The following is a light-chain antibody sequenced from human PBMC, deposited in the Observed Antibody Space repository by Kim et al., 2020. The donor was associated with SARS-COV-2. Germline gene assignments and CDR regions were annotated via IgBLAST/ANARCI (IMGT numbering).Light chain of an antibody. CDR3: QTWGTGIRGV. CDR1: SGHNTYA. V-gene: IGLV4-69*01. CDR2: LNSDGSH. Sequence: QPVLTQSPSASASLGASVKLTCTLSSGHNTYAIAWHQKQPDKGPRYLMKLNSDGSHNAADGISDRFSGSSSGAERYLTISNLQSEDEADYYRQTWGTGIRGVFGGGTQLTVL. J-gene: IGLJ3*02.